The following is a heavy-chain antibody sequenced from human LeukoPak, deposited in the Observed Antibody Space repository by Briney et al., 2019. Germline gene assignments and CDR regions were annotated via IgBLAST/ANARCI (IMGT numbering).Heavy chain of an antibody. J-gene: IGHJ6*02. CDR3: ATVVVAHYGMDV. CDR2: IIPILGIA. V-gene: IGHV1-69*04. Sequence: ASVKVSCKASGYTFTSYDINWVRQAPGQGLEWMGRIIPILGIANYAQKFQGRVTITADKSTSTAYMELSSLRSEDTAVYYCATVVVAHYGMDVWGQGTTVTVSS. CDR1: GYTFTSYD. D-gene: IGHD2-15*01.